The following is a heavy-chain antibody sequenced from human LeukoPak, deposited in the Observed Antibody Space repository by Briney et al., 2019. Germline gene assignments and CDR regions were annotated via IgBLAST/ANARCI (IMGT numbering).Heavy chain of an antibody. CDR3: TTVAS. J-gene: IGHJ4*02. V-gene: IGHV3-15*01. Sequence: GGSLRLSCVASGFTFSDAWMSWVRQAPGKGLEWVGHVKSKTDGGTTDYAAPVKGRFTISRDDSKNTLYLQMNSLKTEDTAVYYCTTVASWGQGTLVTVSS. CDR1: GFTFSDAW. CDR2: VKSKTDGGTT.